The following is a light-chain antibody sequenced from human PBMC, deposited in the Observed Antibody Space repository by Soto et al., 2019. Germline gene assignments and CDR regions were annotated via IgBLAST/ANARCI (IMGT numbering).Light chain of an antibody. CDR2: DVR. J-gene: IGLJ2*01. CDR1: SGDVGGYNY. CDR3: SSYTGSSTLI. Sequence: QSALTQPASVSGSPGQSITISCTGTSGDVGGYNYISWYQQHPGKAPKFIIYDVRNWPSGVSNRFSGSRSGNTASLTISGLQDEDEAAYYCSSYTGSSTLIFGGGTKLTVL. V-gene: IGLV2-14*01.